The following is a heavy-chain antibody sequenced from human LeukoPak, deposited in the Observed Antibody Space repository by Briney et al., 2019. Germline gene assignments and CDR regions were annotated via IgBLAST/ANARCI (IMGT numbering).Heavy chain of an antibody. V-gene: IGHV3-30*18. D-gene: IGHD2-2*01. CDR1: GFTFSSYG. CDR3: AKDCVGSTSCPGN. Sequence: TGGSLRLSCAASGFTFSSYGMHWVRQAPGKGLEWVALISYDGSNKYYADSVKGRFTISRDNSKNTLYLQMNSLRAEDTAVYYCAKDCVGSTSCPGNWGQGTLVTVSS. CDR2: ISYDGSNK. J-gene: IGHJ4*02.